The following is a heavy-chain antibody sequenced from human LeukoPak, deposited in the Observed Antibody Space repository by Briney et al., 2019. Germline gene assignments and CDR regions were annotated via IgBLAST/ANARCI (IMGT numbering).Heavy chain of an antibody. D-gene: IGHD3-10*01. V-gene: IGHV1-69*04. Sequence: SVKVSCKASGGTFSSYAISWVRQAPGQGLEWMGRIIPILGIANYAQKFQGRVTITADKSTSTAYMELSSLRSEDTAVYYCARGLGSESYYGSWGQGTLVTVSS. CDR3: ARGLGSESYYGS. J-gene: IGHJ5*02. CDR1: GGTFSSYA. CDR2: IIPILGIA.